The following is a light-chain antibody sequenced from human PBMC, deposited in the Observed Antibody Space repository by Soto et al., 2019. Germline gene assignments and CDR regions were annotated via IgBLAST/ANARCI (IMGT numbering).Light chain of an antibody. V-gene: IGKV1-33*01. CDR2: DAS. J-gene: IGKJ5*01. CDR3: QQYETLPT. Sequence: DIHMSQSPSSLSASVGYRFTITCQASQNINNYLNWYQQKPRRAPKLLIYDASNLEAGVPSRLRGSGSGTALTFTISRLQPEDIATYYCQQYETLPTFGQGTRLEIK. CDR1: QNINNY.